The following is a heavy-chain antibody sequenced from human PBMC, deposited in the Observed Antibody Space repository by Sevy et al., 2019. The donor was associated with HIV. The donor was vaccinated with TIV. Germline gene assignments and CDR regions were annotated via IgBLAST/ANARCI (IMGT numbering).Heavy chain of an antibody. Sequence: SETLSLTCTVSGGSVSSGSYYWSWIRQPPGKGLEWIGYIFYSRSTNYNPSLKSRVTISVDTSKNQFSLKLSSVTAADTALYYCARVQRYSGSYYFDYWGQGTLVTVSS. CDR1: GGSVSSGSYY. J-gene: IGHJ4*02. CDR2: IFYSRST. CDR3: ARVQRYSGSYYFDY. V-gene: IGHV4-61*01. D-gene: IGHD1-1*01.